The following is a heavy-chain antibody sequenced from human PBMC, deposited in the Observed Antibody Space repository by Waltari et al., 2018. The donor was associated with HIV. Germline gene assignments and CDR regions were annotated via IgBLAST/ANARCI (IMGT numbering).Heavy chain of an antibody. V-gene: IGHV4-30-4*01. J-gene: IGHJ6*02. CDR2: IYNSGST. Sequence: QVQLQESGPGLVKPSQTLSLTCTVPAGPITSGTSYLSWVRQPPGKGREWIGYIYNSGSTYYNPSLKSRVTISVDTSKNQFSLKLSSVSAADTAVYYCARAGSVFGTSPYGMDVWGQGTTVTVSS. D-gene: IGHD2-2*01. CDR3: ARAGSVFGTSPYGMDV. CDR1: AGPITSGTSY.